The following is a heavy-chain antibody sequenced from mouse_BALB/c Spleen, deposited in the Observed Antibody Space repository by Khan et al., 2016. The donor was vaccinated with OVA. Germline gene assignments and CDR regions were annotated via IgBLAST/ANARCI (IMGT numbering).Heavy chain of an antibody. D-gene: IGHD1-3*01. Sequence: VELVESGPGLVAPSQSLSITCTVSGFSLTSYGVHWVRQPPGKGLEWLGVIWACGSTNYYSALMSRLSINKNNAKNQGFLKRNSLQTDDTAMYYCARLEDIWGQGTTLTVSS. CDR3: ARLEDI. J-gene: IGHJ2*01. CDR1: GFSLTSYG. CDR2: IWACGST. V-gene: IGHV2-9*02.